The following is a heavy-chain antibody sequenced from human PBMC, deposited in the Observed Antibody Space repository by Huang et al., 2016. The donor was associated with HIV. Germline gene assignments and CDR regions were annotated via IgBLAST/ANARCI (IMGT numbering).Heavy chain of an antibody. J-gene: IGHJ3*02. CDR2: IYYSGST. CDR1: GGSISSSSYY. V-gene: IGHV4-39*01. Sequence: QLQLQESGPGLVKPSETLSLTCTVSGGSISSSSYYWGWLRQPPGKGLEWIGVIYYSGSTSSNPSLKSRVTISVDTSKNQFSLKLSSVTAADTAVYYCARHGMGGDAFDIWGQGTMVTVSS. D-gene: IGHD2-15*01. CDR3: ARHGMGGDAFDI.